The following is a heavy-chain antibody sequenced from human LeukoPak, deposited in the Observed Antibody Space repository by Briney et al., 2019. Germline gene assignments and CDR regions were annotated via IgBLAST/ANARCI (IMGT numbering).Heavy chain of an antibody. V-gene: IGHV3-30-3*01. Sequence: GGSLRLSCAASGFTFSSYAMHWVRKAPGTGLDRVAVMSYDGSNKHYADSVKGRFTISRDNSKNTLYLQMNSLRAEDTAVYYCARGEPAAHYYYSYGMDVWGQGTTVTVSS. CDR1: GFTFSSYA. D-gene: IGHD2-2*01. J-gene: IGHJ6*02. CDR3: ARGEPAAHYYYSYGMDV. CDR2: MSYDGSNK.